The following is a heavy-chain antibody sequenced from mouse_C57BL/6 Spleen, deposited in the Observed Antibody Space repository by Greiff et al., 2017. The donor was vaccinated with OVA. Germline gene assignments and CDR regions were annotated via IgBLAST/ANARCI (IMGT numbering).Heavy chain of an antibody. CDR3: ARDSSGYVNYAMDY. CDR2: SRNKANDYTT. CDR1: GFTFSDFY. Sequence: EVQGVESGGGLVQSGRSLRLSCATSGFTFSDFYMEWVRQAPGKGLEWIAASRNKANDYTTEYSASVKGRFIVSRDTSQSILYLQMNALRAEDTAIYYCARDSSGYVNYAMDYWGQGTSVTVSS. D-gene: IGHD3-2*02. V-gene: IGHV7-1*01. J-gene: IGHJ4*01.